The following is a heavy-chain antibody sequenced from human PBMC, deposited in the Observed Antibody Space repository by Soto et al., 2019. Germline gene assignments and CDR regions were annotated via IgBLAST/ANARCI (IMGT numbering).Heavy chain of an antibody. J-gene: IGHJ6*02. V-gene: IGHV1-69*13. CDR3: ARDSASRSRSITIFGVVYYGMDV. CDR2: IIPIFGTA. Sequence: SVKVSCKASGGTFSSYAISWVRQAPGQGLEWMRGIIPIFGTANYALKFQGRVTITADESTSTAYMELSSLRSEDTAVYYCARDSASRSRSITIFGVVYYGMDVWGQGTTVTVSS. D-gene: IGHD3-3*01. CDR1: GGTFSSYA.